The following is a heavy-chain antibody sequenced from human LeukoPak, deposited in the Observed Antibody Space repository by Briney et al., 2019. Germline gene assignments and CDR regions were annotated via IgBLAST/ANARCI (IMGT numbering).Heavy chain of an antibody. CDR1: GGSFSDYY. CDR3: ARRTRGSGAGYFDF. V-gene: IGHV4-34*01. Sequence: PSETLSLTCAVYGGSFSDYYWTWIRQPPGKGLEWIGEINHSGSTNYSPSLKNRVTISVDTSKSQFSLKLTSVTAADTAEYYCARRTRGSGAGYFDFWGQGTLVTVCS. CDR2: INHSGST. J-gene: IGHJ4*02. D-gene: IGHD3-10*01.